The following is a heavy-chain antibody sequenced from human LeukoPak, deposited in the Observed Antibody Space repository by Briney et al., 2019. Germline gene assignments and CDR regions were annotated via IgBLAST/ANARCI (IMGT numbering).Heavy chain of an antibody. D-gene: IGHD2-2*01. Sequence: PGGSLRLSCAASGFTFSSYGMHWVRQAPGKGLEWVAFIRYDGSNKYYADSVKGRFTISRDNSKNTLYLQMNSLRAEDTAVYYCAKILGFRLIAAATDFDYWGQGTLVTVSS. CDR1: GFTFSSYG. CDR3: AKILGFRLIAAATDFDY. J-gene: IGHJ4*02. V-gene: IGHV3-30*02. CDR2: IRYDGSNK.